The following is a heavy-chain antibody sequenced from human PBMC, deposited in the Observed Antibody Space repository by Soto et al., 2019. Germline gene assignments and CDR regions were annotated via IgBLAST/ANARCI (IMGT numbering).Heavy chain of an antibody. CDR1: GFTVSGKKY. D-gene: IGHD1-1*01. CDR3: ATWHLQEHAYDI. J-gene: IGHJ3*02. CDR2: LYDLDGT. Sequence: PGGSLSLSCEAFGFTVSGKKYVAWVRQAPGKGLEWVSALYDLDGTYYADSVKGRFTTSSDSSRTTVYLQMSSLRPDDTAVYSCATWHLQEHAYDIWGQGTMVTVSS. V-gene: IGHV3-53*01.